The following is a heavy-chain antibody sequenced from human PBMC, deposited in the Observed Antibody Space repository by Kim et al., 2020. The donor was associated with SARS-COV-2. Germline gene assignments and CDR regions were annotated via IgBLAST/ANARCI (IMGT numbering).Heavy chain of an antibody. CDR3: AKEGGSYFGGYLTF. D-gene: IGHD1-26*01. Sequence: ADSVKGRFTIPKDNSKNTLYLQMNSLRAEDTAVYYCAKEGGSYFGGYLTFWGQGTLVTVSS. J-gene: IGHJ4*02. V-gene: IGHV3-23*01.